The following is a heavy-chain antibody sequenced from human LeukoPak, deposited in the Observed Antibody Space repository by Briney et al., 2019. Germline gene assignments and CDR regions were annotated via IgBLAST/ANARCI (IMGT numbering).Heavy chain of an antibody. Sequence: PSETLSLTCAVYGGSFSGYYWSWIRQPPGKGLEWIGEINHSGSTNYNPSLKSRVTISVDTSKNQFSLKLSSVTAADTAVYYCARGSSGWYVGYYYYYGMDVWGQGTTVTVSS. CDR1: GGSFSGYY. CDR3: ARGSSGWYVGYYYYYGMDV. V-gene: IGHV4-34*01. CDR2: INHSGST. J-gene: IGHJ6*02. D-gene: IGHD6-19*01.